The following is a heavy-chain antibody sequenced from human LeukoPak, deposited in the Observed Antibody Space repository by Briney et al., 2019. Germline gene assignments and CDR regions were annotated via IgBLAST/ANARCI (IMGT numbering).Heavy chain of an antibody. CDR2: IYPGDSDT. Sequence: GESLKISCKASGYRCTSYWIGWVRQMPGKGLEWMGIIYPGDSDTRYSPSFQGQVTISADKSISTAYLQWSSLKASDTAMYYCARPEEHGDYVHDAFDIWGQGTMVTVSS. J-gene: IGHJ3*02. CDR1: GYRCTSYW. CDR3: ARPEEHGDYVHDAFDI. V-gene: IGHV5-51*01. D-gene: IGHD4-17*01.